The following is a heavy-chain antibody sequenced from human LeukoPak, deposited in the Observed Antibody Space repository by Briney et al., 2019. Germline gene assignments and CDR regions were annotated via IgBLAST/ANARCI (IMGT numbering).Heavy chain of an antibody. CDR2: IDVGSYA. Sequence: PGGSLRLCCAASGFNLSSYGINWVRQATGKGLEWVSSIDVGSYAYYANSVKGRFTISRDNAKNSLYLQMNSLRVEDTAVYYCATEGIVGGGAHFDYWGQGTLVTVSS. V-gene: IGHV3-21*01. J-gene: IGHJ4*02. CDR1: GFNLSSYG. D-gene: IGHD1-26*01. CDR3: ATEGIVGGGAHFDY.